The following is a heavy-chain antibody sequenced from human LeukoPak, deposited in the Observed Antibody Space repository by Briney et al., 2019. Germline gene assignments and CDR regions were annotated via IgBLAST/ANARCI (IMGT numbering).Heavy chain of an antibody. Sequence: GGSLRLSCAASGFTFSTYGMNWVRQAPGKGLEWVSYISGSSSTIYYADSVKGRFTISRDNAKNSLYLQMNSLRAEDTAVYYCARTSGYYYGLLDFDYWGQGTLVTVSS. CDR1: GFTFSTYG. V-gene: IGHV3-48*01. CDR2: ISGSSSTI. D-gene: IGHD3-22*01. CDR3: ARTSGYYYGLLDFDY. J-gene: IGHJ4*02.